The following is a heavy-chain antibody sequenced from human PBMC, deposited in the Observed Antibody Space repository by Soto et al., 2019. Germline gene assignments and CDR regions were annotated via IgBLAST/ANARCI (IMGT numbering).Heavy chain of an antibody. Sequence: QVQLQESGPGLVKPSETLSLTCTVSGGSISSYYWSWIRQPPGKGLEWIGYIYYSGSTNYNPSLKSRVTISVDTSKNQFSLKLSSVTAADTAVYYCARDRDSSPTPHKFDLWGRGPLVTVSS. D-gene: IGHD6-19*01. V-gene: IGHV4-59*01. CDR1: GGSISSYY. CDR2: IYYSGST. J-gene: IGHJ2*01. CDR3: ARDRDSSPTPHKFDL.